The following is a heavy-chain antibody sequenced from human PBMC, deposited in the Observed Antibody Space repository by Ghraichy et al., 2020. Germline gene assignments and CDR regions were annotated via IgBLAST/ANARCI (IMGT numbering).Heavy chain of an antibody. V-gene: IGHV3-21*01. D-gene: IGHD3-22*01. CDR1: GFTFSSYS. CDR3: ARPGYDSSGYFPLGYYYYYMDV. J-gene: IGHJ6*03. Sequence: GESLNISCAASGFTFSSYSMNWVRQAPGKGLEWVSSISSSSSYIYYADSVKGRFTISRDNAKNSLYLQMNSLRAEDTAVYYCARPGYDSSGYFPLGYYYYYMDVWGKGTTVTVSS. CDR2: ISSSSSYI.